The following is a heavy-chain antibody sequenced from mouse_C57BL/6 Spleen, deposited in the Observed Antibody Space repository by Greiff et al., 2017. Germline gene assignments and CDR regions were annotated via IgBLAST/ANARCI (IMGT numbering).Heavy chain of an antibody. CDR2: ISSGSSTI. CDR3: ARLFDGYYHYYAMDY. V-gene: IGHV5-17*01. J-gene: IGHJ4*01. D-gene: IGHD2-3*01. Sequence: KVVEWVAYISSGSSTIYYADTVKGRFTISRDNAKNTLFLQMTSLRSEDTAMYYCARLFDGYYHYYAMDYWGQGTSVTVSS.